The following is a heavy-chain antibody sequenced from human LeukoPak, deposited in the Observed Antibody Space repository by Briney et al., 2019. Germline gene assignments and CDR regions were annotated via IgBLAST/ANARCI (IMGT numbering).Heavy chain of an antibody. Sequence: SETLSLTCTVSGGSISSYYWSWIRQPPGKGLEWIGYIYYSGSINYNPSLKSRVTISVDTSKNQFSLKLSPVTAADTAVYYCARHTYGDGFDYWGQGTLVTVSS. CDR3: ARHTYGDGFDY. J-gene: IGHJ4*02. D-gene: IGHD4-17*01. V-gene: IGHV4-59*01. CDR1: GGSISSYY. CDR2: IYYSGSI.